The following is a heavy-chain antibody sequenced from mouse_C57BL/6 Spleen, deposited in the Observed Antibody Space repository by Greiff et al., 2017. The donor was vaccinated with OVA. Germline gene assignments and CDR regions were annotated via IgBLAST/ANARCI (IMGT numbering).Heavy chain of an antibody. Sequence: QVQLQQSGAELVRPGTSVKVSCKASGYAFTNYLIEWVKQRPGQGLEWIGVINPGSGGTNYNEKFKGKATLTADKSSSTAYMQLSSLTSEDSAVYFCARGTTVVATGMDDWGQGTSVTVSS. V-gene: IGHV1-54*01. D-gene: IGHD1-1*01. J-gene: IGHJ4*01. CDR3: ARGTTVVATGMDD. CDR2: INPGSGGT. CDR1: GYAFTNYL.